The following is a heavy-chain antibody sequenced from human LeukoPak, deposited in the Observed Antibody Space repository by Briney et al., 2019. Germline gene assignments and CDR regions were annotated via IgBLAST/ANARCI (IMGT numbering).Heavy chain of an antibody. CDR1: GYTLTELS. CDR3: ATPGVPAAKWGCYYGMDV. D-gene: IGHD2-2*01. Sequence: ASVKVSCKVSGYTLTELSMHWVRQAPGKGLEWMGGFDPEDGETIYAQKFQGRVTMTEDTSTDTAYMELSSLRSEDTAVYYCATPGVPAAKWGCYYGMDVWGKGTTVTVSS. CDR2: FDPEDGET. J-gene: IGHJ6*04. V-gene: IGHV1-24*01.